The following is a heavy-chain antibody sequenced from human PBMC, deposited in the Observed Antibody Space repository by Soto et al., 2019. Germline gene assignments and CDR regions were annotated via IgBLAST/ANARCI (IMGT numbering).Heavy chain of an antibody. CDR3: AKDLGLREYSSGWYVRREPATPIDY. CDR2: ISGSGGST. D-gene: IGHD6-19*01. CDR1: GFTFSSYA. V-gene: IGHV3-23*01. J-gene: IGHJ4*02. Sequence: GGSLRLSCAASGFTFSSYAMSWVRQAPGKGLEWVSAISGSGGSTYYADSVKGRFTISRDNSKNTLYLQMNSLRAEDTAVYYCAKDLGLREYSSGWYVRREPATPIDYWGQGTLVTVSS.